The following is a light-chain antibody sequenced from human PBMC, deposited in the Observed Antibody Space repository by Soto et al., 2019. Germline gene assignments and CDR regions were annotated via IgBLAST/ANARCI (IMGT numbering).Light chain of an antibody. CDR2: GAS. CDR1: QPVSSGY. CDR3: QQYSHSWT. V-gene: IGKV3-20*01. J-gene: IGKJ1*01. Sequence: EIVLTQSPGTLSLSPGETATLSCRASQPVSSGYLAWYKQKPGQSPTLLIYGASYRAASTPDRFSGSGFGTDLTFTISRLEPEDFAVYYCQQYSHSWTFGQGTKVEIK.